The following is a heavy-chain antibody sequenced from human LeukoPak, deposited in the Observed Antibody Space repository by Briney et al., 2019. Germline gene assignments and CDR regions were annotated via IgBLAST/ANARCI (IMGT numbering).Heavy chain of an antibody. CDR3: ARPSRDGYRYTFDY. CDR1: GXSIGSYY. V-gene: IGHV4-59*01. CDR2: IYNSGNT. J-gene: IGHJ4*02. Sequence: PSETLSLTCTVSGXSIGSYYGSWIRQPPGKGLESIVYIYNSGNTNYSPSLKSRVSISVDTPKTQFSLKLSSVSAADTAVYSCARPSRDGYRYTFDYWGQGILVTVSS. D-gene: IGHD5-24*01.